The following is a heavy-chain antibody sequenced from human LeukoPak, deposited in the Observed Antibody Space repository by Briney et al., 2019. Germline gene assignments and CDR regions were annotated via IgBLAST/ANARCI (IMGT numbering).Heavy chain of an antibody. J-gene: IGHJ4*02. Sequence: GGSLRHSCAGSGFPLSSYWLHWVRQAPGKGRVWVSRVNGDGSTTNYADSVKGRFTISRDNAKNTLYLQMNSLRAEDTAVYYCARLAHLWPDYWGQGTLVTVSS. D-gene: IGHD3-10*01. CDR3: ARLAHLWPDY. CDR1: GFPLSSYW. CDR2: VNGDGSTT. V-gene: IGHV3-74*01.